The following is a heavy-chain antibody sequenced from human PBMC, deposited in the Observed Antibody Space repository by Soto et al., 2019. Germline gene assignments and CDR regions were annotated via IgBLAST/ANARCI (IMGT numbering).Heavy chain of an antibody. CDR1: GFSLSTNGVG. J-gene: IGHJ6*02. Sequence: QITLKESGPTLMKPTQTLTLTCTFSGFSLSTNGVGVGWIRQPPGKALEWLAVIYWDDDKRYSPSLNNRLTITKDTSKNRVLLTMTNMDPVDTATFYCERKPDYYGSHLDVWGQGTTVTVSS. CDR3: ERKPDYYGSHLDV. CDR2: IYWDDDK. V-gene: IGHV2-5*02. D-gene: IGHD3-10*01.